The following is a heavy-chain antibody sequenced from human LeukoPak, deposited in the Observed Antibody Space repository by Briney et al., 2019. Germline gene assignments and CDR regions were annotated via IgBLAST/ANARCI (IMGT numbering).Heavy chain of an antibody. CDR2: ISVYNGNT. J-gene: IGHJ4*02. V-gene: IGHV1-18*01. CDR1: GYSFNNFG. CDR3: ARGEAAARRFDY. D-gene: IGHD6-13*01. Sequence: ASVMVSCKASGYSFNNFGISWVRQAPGEGLEWMGGISVYNGNTNYAQKLQGRVTMTTDTSTTTAYMELRSLRSDDTAVYYCARGEAAARRFDYWGQGTLVTVSP.